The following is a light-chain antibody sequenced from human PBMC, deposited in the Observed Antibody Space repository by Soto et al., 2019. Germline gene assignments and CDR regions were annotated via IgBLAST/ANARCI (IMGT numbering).Light chain of an antibody. J-gene: IGKJ1*01. CDR3: QQYFASSWT. CDR1: QSISSTY. V-gene: IGKV3-20*01. Sequence: EIVLTQSPGTLSLSPGERATLSCRASQSISSTYLAWYRQKPGQPPRLLIYAASSRATGIPDRFSGSGSGTDFTLTISRLEPEDFAVYYCQQYFASSWTFRQGTRVEIK. CDR2: AAS.